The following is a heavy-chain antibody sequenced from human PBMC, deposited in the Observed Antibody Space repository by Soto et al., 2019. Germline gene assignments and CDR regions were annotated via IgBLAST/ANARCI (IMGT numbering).Heavy chain of an antibody. Sequence: EVQLLESGGGLVQPGGSLRLSCAASGFTFSSYAMSWVRQAPGKGLEWVSAISGSGGSTYYADSVKGRFTISRDNSKNTPYLQMNSLRAEDTAVYYCAKDTYQLPSHFDYWGQGTLVTVSS. CDR2: ISGSGGST. D-gene: IGHD2-2*01. V-gene: IGHV3-23*01. CDR1: GFTFSSYA. CDR3: AKDTYQLPSHFDY. J-gene: IGHJ4*02.